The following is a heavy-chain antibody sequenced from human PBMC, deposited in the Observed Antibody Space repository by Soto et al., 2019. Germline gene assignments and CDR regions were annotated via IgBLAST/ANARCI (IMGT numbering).Heavy chain of an antibody. D-gene: IGHD3-10*01. CDR1: GFTFISYA. V-gene: IGHV3-23*01. CDR2: ISGSGGST. Sequence: PWGSLRLSCAASGFTFISYAISFCRHSPGKGLEWVSAISGSGGSTYYADSVKGRFTISRDNSKNTLYLQMNSLRAEDTAVYYCAKGQSNLWFGELFRWGQGTLVTVSS. CDR3: AKGQSNLWFGELFR. J-gene: IGHJ4*02.